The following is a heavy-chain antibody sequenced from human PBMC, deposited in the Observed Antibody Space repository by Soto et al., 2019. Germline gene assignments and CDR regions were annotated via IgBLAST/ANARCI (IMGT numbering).Heavy chain of an antibody. CDR1: GFAFSSHP. Sequence: VQLLESGGGLAQPGGSLRLSCAASGFAFSSHPMSWVRQAPEKGLEWVAGISDGGDLTYNADSVRGRFTISRDNSRNTLYLKMHSLRAEDTAVYYCAMRVIGSSRAFDIWGQGTMVTVSS. D-gene: IGHD3-10*01. CDR2: ISDGGDLT. V-gene: IGHV3-23*01. CDR3: AMRVIGSSRAFDI. J-gene: IGHJ3*02.